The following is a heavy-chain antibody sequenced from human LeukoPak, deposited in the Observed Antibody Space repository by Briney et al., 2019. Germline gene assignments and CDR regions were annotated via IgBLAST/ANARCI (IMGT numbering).Heavy chain of an antibody. J-gene: IGHJ4*02. D-gene: IGHD3-22*01. CDR1: GGTFSSYA. CDR2: IIPIFGTA. Sequence: GASVTVSCKASGGTFSSYAISGVRQAPGQGLECVGGIIPIFGTANYAQKFQGRVTITADESTSTAYMELSSLRSEDTAVYYCARDYFYDSSGYYFDYWGQGTLVTVSS. V-gene: IGHV1-69*13. CDR3: ARDYFYDSSGYYFDY.